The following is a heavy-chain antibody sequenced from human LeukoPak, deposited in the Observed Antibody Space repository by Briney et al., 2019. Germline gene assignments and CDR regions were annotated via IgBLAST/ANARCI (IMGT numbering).Heavy chain of an antibody. CDR1: GFTFSSYA. CDR3: ATSGDLRYFDY. J-gene: IGHJ4*02. CDR2: ISYDGSNK. Sequence: GGSLRLSCAASGFTFSSYAMHWVRQAPGKGLEWVAVISYDGSNKYYADSVKGRFTISRDNSKNTLYLQMNSLRPEDTAVYYCATSGDLRYFDYWGQGTLATVSS. V-gene: IGHV3-30-3*01. D-gene: IGHD7-27*01.